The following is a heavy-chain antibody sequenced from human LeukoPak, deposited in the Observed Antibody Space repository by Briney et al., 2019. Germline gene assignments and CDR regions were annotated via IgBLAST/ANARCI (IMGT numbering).Heavy chain of an antibody. V-gene: IGHV5-51*01. CDR3: ARRLRNLPEAFDI. CDR1: GYRFTNYR. Sequence: GESLKISCKASGYRFTNYRIGWVRQMPGKGLEWIDIIFPVESHSSYHPLFKGHATIPAATPITTAYLQWTILKASDTALYYCARRLRNLPEAFDIWGQGTMVTVSS. D-gene: IGHD1-14*01. J-gene: IGHJ3*02. CDR2: IFPVESHS.